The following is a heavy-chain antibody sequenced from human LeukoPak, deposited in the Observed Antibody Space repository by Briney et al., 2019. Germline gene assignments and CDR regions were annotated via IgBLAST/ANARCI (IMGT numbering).Heavy chain of an antibody. D-gene: IGHD3-3*01. Sequence: TGGSLRLSCAASGFTFSSYTILWVRQAPGKGLEWVAIISYDGNNKYYADSVKGRSTISRDNSKNTLYLQMNSLRAEDSAVYYCTRDLTIFGVVLSGFDYWGQGTLVTVSS. CDR1: GFTFSSYT. J-gene: IGHJ4*02. CDR3: TRDLTIFGVVLSGFDY. CDR2: ISYDGNNK. V-gene: IGHV3-30-3*01.